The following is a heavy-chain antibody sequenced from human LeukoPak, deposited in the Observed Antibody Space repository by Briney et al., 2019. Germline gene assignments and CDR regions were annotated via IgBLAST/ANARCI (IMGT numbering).Heavy chain of an antibody. CDR1: GFTFGDYA. V-gene: IGHV3-49*03. CDR2: IRSKAYGGTT. D-gene: IGHD5-12*01. Sequence: GGSLRLSCTASGFTFGDYAMSWFRQAPGKGLEWVGFIRSKAYGGTTEYAASVKGRFTISRDDSKSIAYLQMNSLKTEDTAVYYCTRDRSGYDFGGAFDIWGQGTMVTVSS. CDR3: TRDRSGYDFGGAFDI. J-gene: IGHJ3*02.